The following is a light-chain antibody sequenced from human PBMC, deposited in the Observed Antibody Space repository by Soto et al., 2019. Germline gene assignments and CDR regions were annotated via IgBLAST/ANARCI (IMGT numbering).Light chain of an antibody. Sequence: QSALTKPASVSGAPGQSITISCTGTSSDVGGYNYVSWYQQHPGKAPKLMIYDVSNRPSGVSNRFPGSKSGNTASLTISGLQAEDEADYYCSSYTSSSTLYVFGTGTKVTVL. CDR3: SSYTSSSTLYV. J-gene: IGLJ1*01. CDR1: SSDVGGYNY. CDR2: DVS. V-gene: IGLV2-14*01.